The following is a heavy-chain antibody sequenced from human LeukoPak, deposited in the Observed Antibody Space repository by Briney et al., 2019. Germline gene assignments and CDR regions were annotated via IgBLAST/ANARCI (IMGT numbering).Heavy chain of an antibody. CDR3: ARDKAHSYGYYFDP. J-gene: IGHJ4*02. D-gene: IGHD3-10*01. Sequence: SETLSLTCTVSGDAISTYYWNWIRQTPGKGLEWVGHIANGRTDYNPSLKSRAIISVDTSKNQISLRLPSVTAADTAVYHCARDKAHSYGYYFDPWGPGTQVLVSS. CDR2: IANGRT. CDR1: GDAISTYY. V-gene: IGHV4-4*08.